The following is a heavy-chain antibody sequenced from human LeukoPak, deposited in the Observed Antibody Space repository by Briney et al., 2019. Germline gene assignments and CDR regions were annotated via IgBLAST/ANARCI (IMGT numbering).Heavy chain of an antibody. CDR3: ARDHSSSSWMDSFEI. D-gene: IGHD6-6*01. J-gene: IGHJ3*02. CDR1: GGSISSYY. V-gene: IGHV4-4*07. Sequence: SETLSLTCTVSGGSISSYYWSWIRQPAGKGPEWIGRIYTTGTDDYNPSLKGRVFLSVDTSKNQFSLKVTSVTAADTAVYYCARDHSSSSWMDSFEIWGPGTKVTVSS. CDR2: IYTTGTD.